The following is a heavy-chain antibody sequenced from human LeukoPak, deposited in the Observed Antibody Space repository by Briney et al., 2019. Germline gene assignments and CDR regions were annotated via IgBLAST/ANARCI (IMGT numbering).Heavy chain of an antibody. CDR2: VYYSGST. Sequence: SETLSLTCTVSGYSISSGYYWGWIRQPPGKGLEWIGHVYYSGSTNYNPSLKSRVTISVDRSKNQFSLKLSSVTAADTAVYYCARDGYYGSGTLMGFDPWGQGTLVTVSS. J-gene: IGHJ5*02. D-gene: IGHD3-10*01. CDR1: GYSISSGYY. V-gene: IGHV4-38-2*02. CDR3: ARDGYYGSGTLMGFDP.